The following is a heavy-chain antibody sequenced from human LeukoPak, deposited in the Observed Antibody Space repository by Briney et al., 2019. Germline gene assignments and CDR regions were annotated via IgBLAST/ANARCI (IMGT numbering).Heavy chain of an antibody. CDR3: ARALEEATVTSNAFDY. CDR2: TSSNSGYI. D-gene: IGHD4-17*01. V-gene: IGHV3-21*01. J-gene: IGHJ4*02. Sequence: GGSLRLSCAASGFTFSSYNMNWVRQAPGKGLEWVSSTSSNSGYIYYADSVKGRFTISRDNAKNSLYLQMNSLRAEDTAVYYCARALEEATVTSNAFDYWGQGTLVTVSS. CDR1: GFTFSSYN.